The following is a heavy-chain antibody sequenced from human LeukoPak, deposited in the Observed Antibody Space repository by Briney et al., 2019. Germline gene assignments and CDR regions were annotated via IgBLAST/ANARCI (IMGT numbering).Heavy chain of an antibody. J-gene: IGHJ4*02. Sequence: SETLSLTCTVSGDSISSDGYYWSWIRQHPGKGLEWIGHTSYSGSTYYNPSLNSRVSISLDTSERQLSLKLTSVTAADTAVYYCARVRGYSYGELDYWGQGTLVTVSS. CDR1: GDSISSDGYY. CDR3: ARVRGYSYGELDY. CDR2: TSYSGST. V-gene: IGHV4-31*03. D-gene: IGHD5-18*01.